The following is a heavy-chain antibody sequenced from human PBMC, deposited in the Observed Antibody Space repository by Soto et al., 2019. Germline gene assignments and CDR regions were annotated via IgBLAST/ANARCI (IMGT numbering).Heavy chain of an antibody. J-gene: IGHJ4*02. V-gene: IGHV3-23*01. CDR3: AKDPIQWLRSSNPYYFDY. D-gene: IGHD5-12*01. CDR2: ISGSGGST. CDR1: GFTFSSYA. Sequence: GGSMRLSCAASGFTFSSYAMSWVRQAPGKGLEWVSAISGSGGSTYYADSVKGRFTISRDNSKNTLYLQMNSLRAEDTAVYYCAKDPIQWLRSSNPYYFDYWGQGTLVTVSS.